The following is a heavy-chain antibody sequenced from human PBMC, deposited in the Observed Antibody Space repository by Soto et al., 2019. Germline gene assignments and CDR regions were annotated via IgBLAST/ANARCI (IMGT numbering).Heavy chain of an antibody. Sequence: QTLSLICGISGDIVSSNSAAWKWIRQSPARVVEWLGRTYYRSKWYNDYAVSVNSRITVNQHTYKNQYSLQLNSVAPEDTAVYYCARSGPGGYIDYWGQGTMVTVSS. V-gene: IGHV6-1*01. CDR3: ARSGPGGYIDY. CDR2: TYYRSKWYN. J-gene: IGHJ4*02. D-gene: IGHD3-22*01. CDR1: GDIVSSNSAA.